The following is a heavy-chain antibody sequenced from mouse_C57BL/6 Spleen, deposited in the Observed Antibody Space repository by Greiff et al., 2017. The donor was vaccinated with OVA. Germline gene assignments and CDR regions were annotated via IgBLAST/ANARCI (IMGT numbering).Heavy chain of an antibody. CDR3: ARDYGSSYFDY. CDR2: IHPNSGST. CDR1: GYTFTSYW. J-gene: IGHJ2*01. D-gene: IGHD1-1*01. Sequence: QVQLQQPGAELVKPGASVKLSCKASGYTFTSYWMHWVKQRPGQGLEWIGMIHPNSGSTNYNEKFKSKATLTVEKSSSTAYMQLSSLTSEDSAVYYCARDYGSSYFDYWGQGTTLTVSS. V-gene: IGHV1-64*01.